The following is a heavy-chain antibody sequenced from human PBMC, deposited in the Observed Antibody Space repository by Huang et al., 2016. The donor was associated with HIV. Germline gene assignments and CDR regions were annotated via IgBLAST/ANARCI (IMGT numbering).Heavy chain of an antibody. Sequence: EVQLLESGGGSVQPGGSLRISCAASGFTFSSYSMNVVRQGPGKGVVWVSGIKGSGGRTKYEDSGKGRFTISRDNSKNTLYLQMNSLRAEDTAVYYCAKDRKGLLTGYQPAAFDIWGQGTMVTVSS. J-gene: IGHJ3*02. V-gene: IGHV3-23*01. D-gene: IGHD3-9*01. CDR2: IKGSGGRT. CDR1: GFTFSSYS. CDR3: AKDRKGLLTGYQPAAFDI.